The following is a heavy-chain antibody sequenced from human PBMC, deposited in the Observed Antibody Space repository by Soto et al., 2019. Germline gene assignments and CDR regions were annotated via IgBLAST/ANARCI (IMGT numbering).Heavy chain of an antibody. CDR2: INHRGSL. CDR1: CGSMTSGDQY. V-gene: IGHV4-31*03. CDR3: ARELPQRQGRNMDV. D-gene: IGHD1-1*01. J-gene: IGHJ6*02. Sequence: SETLSLTCTVTCGSMTSGDQYWTLIRHRPGEGLEWFGYINHRGSLYYNPSLKSRVSMSVDTSKNQFSLNLSSVTAADTAVYYCARELPQRQGRNMDVWGQGTTVTVSS.